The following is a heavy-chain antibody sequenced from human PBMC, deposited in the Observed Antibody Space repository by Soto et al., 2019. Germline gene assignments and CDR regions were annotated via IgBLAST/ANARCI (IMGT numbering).Heavy chain of an antibody. Sequence: SVKVSCKTSGGTFSSYAISWVRQAPGQGLEWMGGIVPIVDTATYAQKFQGRVTITADESTSTAYMELSRLRSDDTAVYYCVRVVAIPGLPDLWGQGSLVTGSS. D-gene: IGHD2-15*01. CDR1: GGTFSSYA. V-gene: IGHV1-69*13. CDR3: VRVVAIPGLPDL. J-gene: IGHJ4*02. CDR2: IVPIVDTA.